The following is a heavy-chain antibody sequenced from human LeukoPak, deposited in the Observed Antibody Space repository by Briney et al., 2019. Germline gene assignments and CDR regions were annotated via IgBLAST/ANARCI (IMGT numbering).Heavy chain of an antibody. V-gene: IGHV3-30*07. D-gene: IGHD3-3*01. CDR1: GFTFSSYA. CDR2: ISYDGSNK. CDR3: ARDPTTIFGGGYFDY. J-gene: IGHJ4*02. Sequence: GGSLRLSCAASGFTFSSYAMHWVRQAPGKGLEWVAVISYDGSNKYYADSVKGRFTISRDNSKNTLYLQMNSLRAEDTAVYYCARDPTTIFGGGYFDYWGQGTLVTVSS.